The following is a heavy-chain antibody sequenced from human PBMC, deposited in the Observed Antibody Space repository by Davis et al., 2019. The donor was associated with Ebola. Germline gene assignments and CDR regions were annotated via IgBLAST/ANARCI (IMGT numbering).Heavy chain of an antibody. D-gene: IGHD3-10*01. Sequence: ASVKVSCKASGYTFTGYYMHWVRQAPGQGLEWMGWINPNSGGTNYAQKFQGWVTMTRDTSISTAYMELSRLRSDDTAVYYCARGVTMVRGVDWFDPWGQGTLVTVSS. CDR1: GYTFTGYY. CDR3: ARGVTMVRGVDWFDP. CDR2: INPNSGGT. V-gene: IGHV1-2*04. J-gene: IGHJ5*02.